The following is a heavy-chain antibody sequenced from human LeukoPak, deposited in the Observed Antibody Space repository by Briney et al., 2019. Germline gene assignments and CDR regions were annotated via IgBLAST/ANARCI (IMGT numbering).Heavy chain of an antibody. CDR2: IYSGGST. Sequence: GGSLRLSCAASGFTVSSNYMSWVRQAPGKGLEWVLVIYSGGSTYYADSVKGRFTISRDNSKNTLYLQMNSLRAEDTAVYYCARAVRSGWPFDYWGQGTLVTVSS. V-gene: IGHV3-53*01. J-gene: IGHJ4*02. D-gene: IGHD6-19*01. CDR1: GFTVSSNY. CDR3: ARAVRSGWPFDY.